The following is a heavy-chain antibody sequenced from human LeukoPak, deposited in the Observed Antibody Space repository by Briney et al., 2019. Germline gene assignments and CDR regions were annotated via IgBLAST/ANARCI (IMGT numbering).Heavy chain of an antibody. D-gene: IGHD3-3*01. J-gene: IGHJ3*02. CDR1: GDSFSVNGAA. CDR3: ARVPYYDFQADAFDI. Sequence: SQTLSLTCAISGDSFSVNGAAWNWIRQSPSRGLEWLGRTYYRSKWYNDYAVSVKSRITINPDTSKNQFSLQLNSVTPEDTAVYYCARVPYYDFQADAFDIWGQGTMVTVSS. CDR2: TYYRSKWYN. V-gene: IGHV6-1*01.